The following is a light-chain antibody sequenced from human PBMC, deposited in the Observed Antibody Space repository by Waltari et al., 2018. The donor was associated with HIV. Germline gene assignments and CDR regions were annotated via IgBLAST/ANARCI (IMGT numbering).Light chain of an antibody. CDR2: GTS. Sequence: DIQMTQAPSSLSASVGDRVTITCRASQGINNALAWYQQKPGTAPKLLIHGTSILERGVPSRFSGSGSGTDYSLTISSLQPEDFATYYCQQYSTTLMLTFGQGTKVEIK. J-gene: IGKJ1*01. CDR1: QGINNA. CDR3: QQYSTTLMLT. V-gene: IGKV1-NL1*01.